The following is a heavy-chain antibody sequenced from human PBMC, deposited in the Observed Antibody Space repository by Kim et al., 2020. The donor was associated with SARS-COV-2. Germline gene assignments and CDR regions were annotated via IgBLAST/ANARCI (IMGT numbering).Heavy chain of an antibody. CDR2: ISYDGSNK. CDR3: AKSGGYEHFDAFDI. V-gene: IGHV3-30*18. CDR1: GFTFSSYG. Sequence: GGSLRLSCAASGFTFSSYGMHWVRQAPGKGLEWVAVISYDGSNKYYADSVKGRFTISRDNSKNTLYLQMNSLRAEDTAVYYCAKSGGYEHFDAFDIWGQGTMVTVSS. D-gene: IGHD5-12*01. J-gene: IGHJ3*02.